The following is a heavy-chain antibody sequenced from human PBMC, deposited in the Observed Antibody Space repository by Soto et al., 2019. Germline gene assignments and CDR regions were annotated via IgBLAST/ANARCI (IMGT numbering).Heavy chain of an antibody. CDR3: AKDNGDYEGPYYFDY. CDR1: GFTFSSYG. CDR2: ISYDGSNK. V-gene: IGHV3-30*18. D-gene: IGHD4-17*01. J-gene: IGHJ4*02. Sequence: QVQLVESGGGVVQPGRSLRLSCAASGFTFSSYGMHWVRQAPGKGLEWVAVISYDGSNKYYADSVKGRFTISRDNSKNTLYLQMNSLRAEDTAVYYCAKDNGDYEGPYYFDYWGQGTLFTFSS.